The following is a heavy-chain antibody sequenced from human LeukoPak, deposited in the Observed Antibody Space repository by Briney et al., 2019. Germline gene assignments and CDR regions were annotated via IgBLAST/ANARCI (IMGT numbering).Heavy chain of an antibody. V-gene: IGHV4-59*01. CDR2: IYNSGST. CDR1: GGSISSYY. D-gene: IGHD3-10*01. Sequence: SETLSLTCTVSGGSISSYYWSWIRQPPGKGLEWIGYIYNSGSTNYSPSLKSRVTISVDTSKNQFSLRLSSVTPADTAVYYCARNRLYGSGSGDFDYWGQGTLVTVSS. CDR3: ARNRLYGSGSGDFDY. J-gene: IGHJ4*02.